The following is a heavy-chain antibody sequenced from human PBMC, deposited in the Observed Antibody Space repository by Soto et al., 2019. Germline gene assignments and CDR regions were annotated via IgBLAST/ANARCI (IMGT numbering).Heavy chain of an antibody. CDR2: ISYGGST. V-gene: IGHV4-31*03. CDR3: SRGLLV. Sequence: QVQLQESGPGLVKPSQTLSLTCTVSGGSINSGGYCWSWIRQHPGKGLDWIGCISYGGSTSYNPSLQRRVTVSVATSKNQCSRQLPSVTAAATAVYYCSRGLLVWGPGALITVSS. J-gene: IGHJ4*02. D-gene: IGHD2-15*01. CDR1: GGSINSGGYC.